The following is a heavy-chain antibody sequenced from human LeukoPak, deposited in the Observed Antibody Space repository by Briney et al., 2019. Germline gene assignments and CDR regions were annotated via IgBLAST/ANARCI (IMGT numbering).Heavy chain of an antibody. Sequence: GGSLRLSCAVSGFTFDDYAMHWVRQTPGKDLEWVSLISGDGGSRYYAGSVKGRFTVSRDNNKKSLYLQMNRLRTEDTAFYYCAKGADPLTWRMTTVAGTRFDFWGQGTLVTVSS. J-gene: IGHJ4*02. V-gene: IGHV3-43*02. CDR3: AKGADPLTWRMTTVAGTRFDF. D-gene: IGHD6-19*01. CDR2: ISGDGGSR. CDR1: GFTFDDYA.